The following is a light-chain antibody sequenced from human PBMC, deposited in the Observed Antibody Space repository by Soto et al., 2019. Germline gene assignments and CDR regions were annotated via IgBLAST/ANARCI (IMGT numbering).Light chain of an antibody. J-gene: IGKJ1*01. V-gene: IGKV3-15*01. CDR3: QQYNNWPPGWT. CDR2: GAS. CDR1: QSISSN. Sequence: EIVMTQSPATLSVSPGELATLSCSASQSISSNLAWYQQKPGQTPRLLIDGASTRATGIPARFSGSGYGTEVTLAISTLQSEDFALYYCQQYNNWPPGWTFGQGTKVEIK.